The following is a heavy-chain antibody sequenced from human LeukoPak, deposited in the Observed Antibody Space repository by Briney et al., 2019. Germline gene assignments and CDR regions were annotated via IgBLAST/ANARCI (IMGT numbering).Heavy chain of an antibody. CDR3: SRDGGSSDAFDI. D-gene: IGHD2-15*01. V-gene: IGHV1-3*03. Sequence: ASVKVSCKASGYTFTSYAIHWVRQAPGQRLEWMGWINAGNGNTKYSQEFQDRVTITRDTSASTAYMELSSLRSEDMAVYYCSRDGGSSDAFDIRGQGTIVTVFS. J-gene: IGHJ3*02. CDR2: INAGNGNT. CDR1: GYTFTSYA.